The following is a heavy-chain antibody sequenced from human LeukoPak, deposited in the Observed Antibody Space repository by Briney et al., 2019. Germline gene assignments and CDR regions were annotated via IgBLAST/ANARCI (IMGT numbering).Heavy chain of an antibody. CDR1: GYSFTSYW. J-gene: IGHJ5*02. D-gene: IGHD3-3*01. V-gene: IGHV5-51*01. Sequence: GESLKISCKGSGYSFTSYWIGWVRQMPGKGLEWMGLIYPGDSDTRYSPSFQGQVTISADKSISTAYLQWSSLKASDTAMYYCARHPQLEWLSHDNWFDPWGQGTLVTVSS. CDR3: ARHPQLEWLSHDNWFDP. CDR2: IYPGDSDT.